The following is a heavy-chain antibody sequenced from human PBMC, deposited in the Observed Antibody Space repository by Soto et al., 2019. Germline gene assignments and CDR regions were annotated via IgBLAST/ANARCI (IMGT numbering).Heavy chain of an antibody. J-gene: IGHJ4*02. CDR2: INAGNGNT. V-gene: IGHV1-3*01. Sequence: ASVLGSCEGPGYKYSRSPLSPFHQAPGQRLEWMGWINAGNGNTTYTQKIKARVTITRDTSASTAYMELSSLRSEDTVVYYFLRMTTVNTLLGRDRWGRGTVVT. CDR3: LRMTTVNTLLGRDR. CDR1: GYKYSRSP. D-gene: IGHD4-4*01.